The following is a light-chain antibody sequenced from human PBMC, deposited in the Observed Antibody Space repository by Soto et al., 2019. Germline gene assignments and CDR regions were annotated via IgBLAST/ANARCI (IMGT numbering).Light chain of an antibody. V-gene: IGKV1-5*03. Sequence: DIKMTQSPSTLSAPVGGRVTITCRASQSVDRWVAWYQQKPGKAPKLLVHGASNLESGVPSRFRGSGSGTEFTLTITNLQAKDLATYYCQQYYSRLRTFVLGSRVEIK. CDR2: GAS. CDR1: QSVDRW. J-gene: IGKJ1*01. CDR3: QQYYSRLRT.